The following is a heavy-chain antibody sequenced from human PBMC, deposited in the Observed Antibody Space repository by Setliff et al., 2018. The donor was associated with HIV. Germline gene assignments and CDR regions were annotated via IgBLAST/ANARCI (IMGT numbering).Heavy chain of an antibody. CDR1: GYTFTDYA. CDR3: ARDGPPFTVTMLDS. D-gene: IGHD4-17*01. J-gene: IGHJ4*02. V-gene: IGHV1-3*04. CDR2: VDTARGQP. Sequence: GASVKVSCKASGYTFTDYAIHWLRQAPGQRPECMGWVDTARGQPTYSKNFQGRVTFSADRDTNTVYLELTNLKSQDAAVYFCARDGPPFTVTMLDSWGQGTLVTVSS.